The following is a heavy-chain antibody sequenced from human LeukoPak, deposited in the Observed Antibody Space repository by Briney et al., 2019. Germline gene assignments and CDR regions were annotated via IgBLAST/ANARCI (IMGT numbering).Heavy chain of an antibody. J-gene: IGHJ5*02. D-gene: IGHD6-19*01. V-gene: IGHV1-2*06. Sequence: ASVKVSCKASGYTFTGYYMHWVRQAPGQGLEWMGRINPNSGGTNYAQKSQGRVTMTRDTSISTAYMELSRLRSDDTAVYYCARNQYEAGYSSGWYGNWFDPWGQGTLVTVSS. CDR3: ARNQYEAGYSSGWYGNWFDP. CDR1: GYTFTGYY. CDR2: INPNSGGT.